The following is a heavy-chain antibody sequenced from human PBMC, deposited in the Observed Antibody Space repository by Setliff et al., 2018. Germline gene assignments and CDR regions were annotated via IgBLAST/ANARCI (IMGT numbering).Heavy chain of an antibody. CDR3: ARDYGPNDY. Sequence: PSETLSLTCTVSGGSISRSSYYWGWIRQPPGKGLEWIGSIYHTGTTYYNPSLKSRVTISVDTSKNQFSLRLSSVTAADTAVYFCARDYGPNDYWGQGSRVTVSS. D-gene: IGHD3-16*01. CDR1: GGSISRSSYY. CDR2: IYHTGTT. V-gene: IGHV4-39*07. J-gene: IGHJ4*02.